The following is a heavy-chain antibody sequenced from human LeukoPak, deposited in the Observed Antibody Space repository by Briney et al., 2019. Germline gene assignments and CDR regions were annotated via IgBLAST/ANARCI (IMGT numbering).Heavy chain of an antibody. CDR1: GYTLTELS. CDR2: FDPEDGET. D-gene: IGHD4-23*01. J-gene: IGHJ4*02. CDR3: ATDSTVVRYFDY. Sequence: GASVKVSCKVSGYTLTELSTHWVRQAPGKGLEWMGGFDPEDGETIYAQKFQGRVTMTEDTSTDTAYMELSSLRSEDTAVYYCATDSTVVRYFDYWGQGTLVTVSS. V-gene: IGHV1-24*01.